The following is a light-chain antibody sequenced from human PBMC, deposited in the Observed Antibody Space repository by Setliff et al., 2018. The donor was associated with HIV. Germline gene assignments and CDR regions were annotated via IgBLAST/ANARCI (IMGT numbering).Light chain of an antibody. CDR3: QQYYTTPYT. V-gene: IGKV4-1*01. CDR1: QSVLYSSNNKDY. J-gene: IGKJ2*01. Sequence: DIVMTQSPDSLAVSLGERATINCKSSQSVLYSSNNKDYLSWYQQKSGQPPKLLIYWASTRESGVPGRFSGSGSGTDFTLTISGLQAEDVAVYYCQQYYTTPYTFGQGTKVDIK. CDR2: WAS.